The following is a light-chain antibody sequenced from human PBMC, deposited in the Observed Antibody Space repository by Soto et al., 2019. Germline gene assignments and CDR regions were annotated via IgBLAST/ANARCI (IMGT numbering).Light chain of an antibody. Sequence: EIVLTQSPDTLSLSPGERATLSCTASQSVSSSYLAWYQQTPGQAPRLLISGTSNRATGIPDRFSGSGSGTDFTLTISRLELEDFSVYYCQQYGNSRWTFGQWTKVEIK. CDR3: QQYGNSRWT. CDR1: QSVSSSY. CDR2: GTS. J-gene: IGKJ1*01. V-gene: IGKV3-20*01.